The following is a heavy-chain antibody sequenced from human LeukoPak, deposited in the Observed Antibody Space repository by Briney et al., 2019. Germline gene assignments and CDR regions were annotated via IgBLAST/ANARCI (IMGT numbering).Heavy chain of an antibody. CDR3: ARVGSTDGPHAFDI. CDR1: GFNFNTSG. D-gene: IGHD2-21*02. Sequence: QPGRSLRLSCAASGFNFNTSGMHWVRQAPGKGLEWVAVILHDGSNKNYADSVKGRFTISRDNAKNTLYLQMNSLRAEDTSVYYCARVGSTDGPHAFDIWGQGTMVTVSS. V-gene: IGHV3-33*01. CDR2: ILHDGSNK. J-gene: IGHJ3*02.